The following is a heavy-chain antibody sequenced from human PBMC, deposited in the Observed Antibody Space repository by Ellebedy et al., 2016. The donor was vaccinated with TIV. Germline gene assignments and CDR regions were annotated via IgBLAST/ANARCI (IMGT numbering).Heavy chain of an antibody. CDR1: GFSFSDSY. CDR3: AKDLRGGGLDY. Sequence: GGSLRLXXAASGFSFSDSYMSWIRQAPGKGLEWVSYISSGGTTIHYADSVKGRFTISRDNAKNSLYLQINTLRADDTAVYYCAKDLRGGGLDYWGQGTLVTVSS. V-gene: IGHV3-11*01. D-gene: IGHD3-16*01. CDR2: ISSGGTTI. J-gene: IGHJ4*02.